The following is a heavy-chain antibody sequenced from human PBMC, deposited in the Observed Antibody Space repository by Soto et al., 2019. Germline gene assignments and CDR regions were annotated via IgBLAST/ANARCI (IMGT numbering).Heavy chain of an antibody. J-gene: IGHJ5*02. V-gene: IGHV1-3*01. D-gene: IGHD2-15*01. CDR1: GYTFTSYY. CDR3: ARGAPRILYAANWFDP. CDR2: INAGNGNT. Sequence: VASVKVSCKASGYTFTSYYMHWLRQAPGQRLEWMGWINAGNGNTKYSQKFQGRVTITRDTSASTAYMELSSLRSEDTAVYYCARGAPRILYAANWFDPWGQGTLVTVSS.